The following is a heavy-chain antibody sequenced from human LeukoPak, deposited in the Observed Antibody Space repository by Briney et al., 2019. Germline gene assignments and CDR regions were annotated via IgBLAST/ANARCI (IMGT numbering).Heavy chain of an antibody. V-gene: IGHV3-30*02. J-gene: IGHJ6*03. Sequence: GGSLRLSCAASGFTFSSYGMHWVRQAPGKGLEWVAFIRYDGSNKYYADSVKGRFTISRDNSKNTLYLQMNSLRAEDTAVYYCARDPGTPTYSMDVWGKGTTVTITS. CDR2: IRYDGSNK. CDR3: ARDPGTPTYSMDV. CDR1: GFTFSSYG.